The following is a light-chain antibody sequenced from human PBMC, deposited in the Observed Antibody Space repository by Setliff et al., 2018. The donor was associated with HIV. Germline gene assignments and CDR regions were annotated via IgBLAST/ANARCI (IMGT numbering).Light chain of an antibody. Sequence: QSALSQPASVSGSPGQSIFISCTGTSADVGVYDFVSWYQQHPGKAPKLMIYDVSNRPSGISNRFSGSKSGNTASLTISGLQAEDEADYYCSSYTTSSALVLFGGGTKVTVL. CDR2: DVS. J-gene: IGLJ2*01. V-gene: IGLV2-14*03. CDR1: SADVGVYDF. CDR3: SSYTTSSALVL.